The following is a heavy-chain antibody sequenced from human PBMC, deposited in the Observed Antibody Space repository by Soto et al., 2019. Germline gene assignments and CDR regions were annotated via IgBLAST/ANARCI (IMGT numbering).Heavy chain of an antibody. CDR1: GFTFSAYA. Sequence: GGSLRLSCAASGFTFSAYAMSWVRQAPGKGLQWVSAISGGGDTYYADSVKGRFTISRDNSKNMLYLLMHSLRAEDTAVYYCAKGGTSSGPYYYGLDVWGQGTTVTVSS. J-gene: IGHJ6*02. D-gene: IGHD6-19*01. CDR2: ISGGGDT. CDR3: AKGGTSSGPYYYGLDV. V-gene: IGHV3-23*01.